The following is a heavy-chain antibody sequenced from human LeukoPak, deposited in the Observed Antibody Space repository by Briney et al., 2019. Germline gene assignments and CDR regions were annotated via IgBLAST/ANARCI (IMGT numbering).Heavy chain of an antibody. V-gene: IGHV3-30-3*01. CDR3: AKDRVVVVPAAPRNAFDI. J-gene: IGHJ3*02. CDR2: ISYDGSNK. Sequence: GGSMRLSCAASGFTFSSYAMHWVRQAPGKGLEWVAVISYDGSNKYYADSVKGRFTISRDNSKNTLYLQMNSLRAEDTAVYYCAKDRVVVVPAAPRNAFDIWGQGTMVTVSS. D-gene: IGHD2-2*01. CDR1: GFTFSSYA.